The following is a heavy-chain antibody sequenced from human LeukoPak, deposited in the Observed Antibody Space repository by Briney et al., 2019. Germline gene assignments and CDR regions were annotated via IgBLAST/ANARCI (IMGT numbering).Heavy chain of an antibody. CDR1: GFTFSSYG. J-gene: IGHJ4*02. Sequence: GGSLRLSCAASGFTFSSYGMHWVRQAPGKGLEWVAVTWYDGSNKYYADSVKGRFTISRDNSKNTLYLQMNSLRAEDTAVYYCAKDRALWRLQYYFDYWGQGTLVTVSS. CDR2: TWYDGSNK. V-gene: IGHV3-33*06. D-gene: IGHD6-25*01. CDR3: AKDRALWRLQYYFDY.